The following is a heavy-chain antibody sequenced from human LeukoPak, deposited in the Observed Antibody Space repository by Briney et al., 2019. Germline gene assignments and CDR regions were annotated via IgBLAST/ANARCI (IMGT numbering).Heavy chain of an antibody. V-gene: IGHV3-74*01. CDR1: GFTFSSYG. CDR3: AREELWIPDY. Sequence: QAGGSLRLSCAASGFTFSSYGMHWVRQAPGKGLVWVARINSDGSRTSHADSVKGRFTIYRDNAKNTLYLQMSSLRAEDTAVYYCAREELWIPDYWGQGTLVTVSS. CDR2: INSDGSRT. J-gene: IGHJ4*02. D-gene: IGHD1-7*01.